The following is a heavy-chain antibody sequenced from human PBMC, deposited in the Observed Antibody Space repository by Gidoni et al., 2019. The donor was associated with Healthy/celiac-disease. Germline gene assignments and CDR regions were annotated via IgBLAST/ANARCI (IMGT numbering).Heavy chain of an antibody. V-gene: IGHV4-39*01. CDR3: ARHRDGDYPYYFDD. CDR2: IYYSGST. D-gene: IGHD4-17*01. J-gene: IGHJ4*02. Sequence: QLQLQESGPGLVKPSETLSLTCTVSGGSISSSSYYWGWIRQPPGKGLEWIGSIYYSGSTYYNPSLKSRVTISGDTSKNQFSLKLSSVTAADTAVYYCARHRDGDYPYYFDDWGQGTLVTVSS. CDR1: GGSISSSSYY.